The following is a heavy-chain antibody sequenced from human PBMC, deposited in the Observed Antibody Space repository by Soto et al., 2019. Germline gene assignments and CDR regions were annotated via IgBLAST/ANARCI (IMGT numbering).Heavy chain of an antibody. J-gene: IGHJ6*02. CDR2: LYWDDDK. CDR3: VQTRCGGDCLEIYSSHAYYVLDV. Sequence: QITLKESGPTLVKPTQTLTLTCTVSGLSLRTTGVGVGWVRQPPGKALEWLALLYWDDDKRYSPSLKSRLTITKEISEKQVVLTMTNMDTVDTATYYCVQTRCGGDCLEIYSSHAYYVLDVWGQGTTVTVSS. V-gene: IGHV2-5*02. D-gene: IGHD2-21*02. CDR1: GLSLRTTGVG.